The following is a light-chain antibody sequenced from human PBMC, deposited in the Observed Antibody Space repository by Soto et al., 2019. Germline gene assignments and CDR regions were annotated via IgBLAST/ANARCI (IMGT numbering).Light chain of an antibody. CDR2: DAV. Sequence: IVLTQSPVTLSLSPGEGATLSCRASQSVTGTTLAWYQQRAGQAPRLLIYDAVRRATGIPDRFSGSGSGTDFTLTISKQEPEDVAVYYCHQYGSSLGSFGRGTKVEV. J-gene: IGKJ2*03. CDR3: HQYGSSLGS. V-gene: IGKV3-20*01. CDR1: QSVTGTT.